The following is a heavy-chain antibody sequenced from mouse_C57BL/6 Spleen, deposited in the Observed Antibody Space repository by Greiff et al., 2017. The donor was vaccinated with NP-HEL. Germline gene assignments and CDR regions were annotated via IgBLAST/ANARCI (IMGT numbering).Heavy chain of an antibody. Sequence: QVQLQQSGAELVKPGASVKISCKASGYAFSSYWMNWVKQRPGQGLEWIGQIYPGDGDTNYNGKFKGKATLTADTSSSTAYMQLSHLTSGDSAVYVCERDCGSSFYYFGDWGKGTTLTVAS. J-gene: IGHJ2*01. D-gene: IGHD1-1*01. CDR3: ERDCGSSFYYFGD. CDR2: IYPGDGDT. V-gene: IGHV1-80*01. CDR1: GYAFSSYW.